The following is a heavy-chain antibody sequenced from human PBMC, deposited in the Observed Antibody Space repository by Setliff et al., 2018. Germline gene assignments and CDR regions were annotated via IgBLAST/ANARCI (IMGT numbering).Heavy chain of an antibody. J-gene: IGHJ4*02. Sequence: GASVKVSCKTSGYTFDIYAISWMRQATGQGLEWMGWMNPTSGNTGYAQKFQGRVTITADESTSTAYMELSSLRSEDTAVYYCARRQGLNYYYGSGSLGYWGQGTLVTVSS. CDR2: MNPTSGNT. V-gene: IGHV1-8*03. D-gene: IGHD3-10*01. CDR1: GYTFDIYA. CDR3: ARRQGLNYYYGSGSLGY.